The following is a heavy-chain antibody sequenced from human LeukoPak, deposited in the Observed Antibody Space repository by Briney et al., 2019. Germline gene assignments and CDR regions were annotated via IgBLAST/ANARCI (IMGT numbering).Heavy chain of an antibody. Sequence: GGSLRLSCAASGFTFSSYSMNWVRQAPGKGLEWVSYISSSSSTIYYADSVKGRFTISRDNAKNSLYLQMSSLRDEDTAVYYCAGSVVVPAAMGGLDYWGQGTLVTVSS. CDR1: GFTFSSYS. V-gene: IGHV3-48*02. D-gene: IGHD2-2*01. J-gene: IGHJ4*02. CDR3: AGSVVVPAAMGGLDY. CDR2: ISSSSSTI.